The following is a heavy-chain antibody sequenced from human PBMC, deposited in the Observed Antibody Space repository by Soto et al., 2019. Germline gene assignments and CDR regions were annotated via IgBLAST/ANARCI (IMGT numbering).Heavy chain of an antibody. J-gene: IGHJ4*02. Sequence: PGGSLRLSCAASGFTFSGFSMNWVRQAPGKWLEWVSSVTSSPSSMFYADSVKGRFTISRDDAKDSLFLQMNSLRADDTAVYYCAREADFASSGYVLDYWGLGTLVNVSS. CDR2: VTSSPSSM. CDR3: AREADFASSGYVLDY. V-gene: IGHV3-21*01. CDR1: GFTFSGFS. D-gene: IGHD3-22*01.